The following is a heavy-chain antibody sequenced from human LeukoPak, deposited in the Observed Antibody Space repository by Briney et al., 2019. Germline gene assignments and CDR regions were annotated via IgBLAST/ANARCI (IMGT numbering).Heavy chain of an antibody. Sequence: PGGSLRLSCAASGFTIGTDAMTWVRQAPGKGLEWVSTISNGGGSTYYADSVKGRFTISRDNSKNTLYLQMNGLRAEDTAVYYCAKDLFYFDYWGQGTLVTVSS. V-gene: IGHV3-23*01. CDR3: AKDLFYFDY. CDR1: GFTIGTDA. J-gene: IGHJ4*02. CDR2: ISNGGGST. D-gene: IGHD3-10*01.